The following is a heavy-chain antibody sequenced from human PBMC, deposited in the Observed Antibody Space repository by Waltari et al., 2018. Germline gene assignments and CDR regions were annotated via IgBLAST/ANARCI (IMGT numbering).Heavy chain of an antibody. D-gene: IGHD6-19*01. Sequence: VQLVQSGAEVKKPGSAVKVSCKVSGGTFNTYPITWVRQVPGQGPEWMGGNNPMFGKGNHAQKFQGIVTIPAVESTSTAYMDLSSLRSEDTAVYFCARESIRTYSGGWYENAFDIWRQGTLVIVSS. V-gene: IGHV1-69*01. J-gene: IGHJ3*02. CDR1: GGTFNTYP. CDR3: ARESIRTYSGGWYENAFDI. CDR2: NNPMFGKG.